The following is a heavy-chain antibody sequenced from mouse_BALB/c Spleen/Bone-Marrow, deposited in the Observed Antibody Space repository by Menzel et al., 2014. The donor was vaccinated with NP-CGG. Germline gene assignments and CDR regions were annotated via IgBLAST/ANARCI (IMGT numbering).Heavy chain of an antibody. CDR2: IWGDGST. CDR1: GFSLTGYG. D-gene: IGHD1-1*01. CDR3: ARSFTTVVATPFDY. J-gene: IGHJ2*01. Sequence: VQRVESGPGLVAPSQRLSITCTVSGFSLTGYGVNWVRQPPGKGLEWLGMIWGDGSTDYNSVLKSRLNISKDNSKSQVFLKMNSLQTDDTARYYCARSFTTVVATPFDYWGQGTTLTVSS. V-gene: IGHV2-6-7*01.